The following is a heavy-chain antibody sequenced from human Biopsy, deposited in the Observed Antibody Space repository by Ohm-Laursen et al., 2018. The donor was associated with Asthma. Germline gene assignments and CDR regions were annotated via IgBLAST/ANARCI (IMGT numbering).Heavy chain of an antibody. J-gene: IGHJ4*02. CDR3: ASDFPKDYVRYNFQF. CDR2: HDHEEGGT. CDR1: GYSLTDLS. V-gene: IGHV1-24*01. Sequence: SVKVSCKISGYSLTDLSMHWVRQAPGQGLEWMGGHDHEEGGTVNARRFQGRVAITEDTSTDTAYMELSSLSSDDTAVYYCASDFPKDYVRYNFQFWGQGTLVTVSS. D-gene: IGHD4-17*01.